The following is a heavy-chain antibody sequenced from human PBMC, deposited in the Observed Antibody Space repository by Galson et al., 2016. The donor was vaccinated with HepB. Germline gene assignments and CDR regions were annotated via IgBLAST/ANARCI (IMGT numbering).Heavy chain of an antibody. CDR2: INPNSGGT. J-gene: IGHJ4*02. V-gene: IGHV1-2*02. CDR3: ATARRLRAAISHFDS. D-gene: IGHD5/OR15-5a*01. CDR1: GCPLTSYY. Sequence: SVKVSCKASGCPLTSYYMHWVRQAPGQGLEWMGWINPNSGGTKYAQKFHGRVTMTGDTSLTTVYMEATSLRSDDTAVYYCATARRLRAAISHFDSWSQGTLVTVSS.